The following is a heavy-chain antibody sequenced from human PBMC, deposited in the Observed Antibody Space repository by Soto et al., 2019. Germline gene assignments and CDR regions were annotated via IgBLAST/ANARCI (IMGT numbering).Heavy chain of an antibody. Sequence: PSETLSLTCTVSGGSISNYYCSWIRQTPGKGLEYIGFIYNSGTTNYHPSLKSRVTISIDTSKSQFSLKLSSVTAADTAVYYCARHPGYYDILTGYTTYYFDSWGQGILVTVSS. V-gene: IGHV4-59*08. J-gene: IGHJ4*02. CDR3: ARHPGYYDILTGYTTYYFDS. D-gene: IGHD3-9*01. CDR2: IYNSGTT. CDR1: GGSISNYY.